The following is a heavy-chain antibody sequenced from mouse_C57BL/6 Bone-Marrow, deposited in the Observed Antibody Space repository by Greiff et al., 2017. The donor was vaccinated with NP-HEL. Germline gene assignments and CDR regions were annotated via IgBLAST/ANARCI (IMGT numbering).Heavy chain of an antibody. CDR1: GYTFTSYW. CDR3: AREGIYYDISGRYVDY. Sequence: VQLQQPGAELVKPGASVKLSCKASGYTFTSYWMHWVKQRPGQGLEWIGMIHPYSGSTNYNEKFKSKATLTVDKSSSTAYMQLSSLPSEDSAVYYCAREGIYYDISGRYVDYWGQGTTLTVSS. CDR2: IHPYSGST. V-gene: IGHV1-64*01. D-gene: IGHD2-4*01. J-gene: IGHJ2*01.